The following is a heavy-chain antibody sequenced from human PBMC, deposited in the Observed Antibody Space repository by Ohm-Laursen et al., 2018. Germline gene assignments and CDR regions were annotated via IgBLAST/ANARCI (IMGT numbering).Heavy chain of an antibody. Sequence: SLRLSCTASGFTFADYAMHWVRQAPGKGLEWVSGISWNSGSIGYADSVKGRFTISRDNAKNSLYLQMNSLRAEDTAVYYCARDQSSIAAAGTFDYWGQGTLVTVSS. D-gene: IGHD6-13*01. V-gene: IGHV3-9*01. CDR1: GFTFADYA. J-gene: IGHJ4*02. CDR2: ISWNSGSI. CDR3: ARDQSSIAAAGTFDY.